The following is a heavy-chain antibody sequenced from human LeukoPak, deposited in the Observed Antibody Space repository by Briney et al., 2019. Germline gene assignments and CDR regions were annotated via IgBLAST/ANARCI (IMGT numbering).Heavy chain of an antibody. CDR2: IYYSGST. CDR1: GGSISNYY. CDR3: ARARGSGYDFDY. D-gene: IGHD5-12*01. Sequence: SETLSLTCTVSGGSISNYYWSWIRQPPGKGLEWIGYIYYSGSTNYNPSPKSRVTISVDTSNNQFSLKLSSGTAADTAVYYCARARGSGYDFDYWGQGTLVTVSS. V-gene: IGHV4-59*01. J-gene: IGHJ4*02.